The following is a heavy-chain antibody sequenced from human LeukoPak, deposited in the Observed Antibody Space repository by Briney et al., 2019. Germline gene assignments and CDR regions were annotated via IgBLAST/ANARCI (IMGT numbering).Heavy chain of an antibody. CDR1: GFTFSSYW. Sequence: SGGSLRLSCAASGFTFSSYWMSWVRQAPGKGLEWVANIKQDESEKNYVDSVKGRFTISRDNAKNSLYLQMNSLRAEDTAVYYCVGDGVLYSSRWYYYYYYYMDVWGKGTTVTVSS. J-gene: IGHJ6*03. CDR2: IKQDESEK. CDR3: VGDGVLYSSRWYYYYYYYMDV. D-gene: IGHD6-13*01. V-gene: IGHV3-7*01.